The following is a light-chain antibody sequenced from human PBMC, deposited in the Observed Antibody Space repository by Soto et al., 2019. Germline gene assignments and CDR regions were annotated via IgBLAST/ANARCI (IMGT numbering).Light chain of an antibody. CDR3: QQYNSYPRT. V-gene: IGKV1-5*03. Sequence: DIQMTQSPSTLSASVGDRVTITCRASQSISSWLAWYQQKPGKAPKLLIYKASSLESGVPSRFSGSGSGTEFNLTISSLQPDDFATYSCQQYNSYPRTFGQGTKVEIK. CDR2: KAS. J-gene: IGKJ1*01. CDR1: QSISSW.